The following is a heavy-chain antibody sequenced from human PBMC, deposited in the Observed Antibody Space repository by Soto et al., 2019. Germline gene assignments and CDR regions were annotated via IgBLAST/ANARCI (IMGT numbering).Heavy chain of an antibody. V-gene: IGHV3-30-3*01. J-gene: IGHJ4*02. CDR1: GFSFTNYS. CDR3: AVVGADI. D-gene: IGHD2-15*01. CDR2: ILDDGSNT. Sequence: PGGSLRLSCAASGFSFTNYSMQCVREAAGEGMGWVAPILDDGSNTYYAQSVKGRFTNSSDSSKNTLYLQMNSLSAEDTDGYYCAVVGADIWGQGTLVTVSS.